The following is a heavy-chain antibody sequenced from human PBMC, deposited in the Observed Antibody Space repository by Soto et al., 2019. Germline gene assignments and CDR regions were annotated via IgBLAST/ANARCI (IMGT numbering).Heavy chain of an antibody. D-gene: IGHD3-10*01. Sequence: DVHLVESGGGLVQPGRSLRLSCGASGFSFDDYAMHWVRQAPGKGLEWVASIGWNSVNRDYADSVKGRFTISRDNAKNSMYLRMNSLRAEDTALYSCAKDVSGWSAGEAPFPVDHWGQGTIVTVSS. CDR3: AKDVSGWSAGEAPFPVDH. CDR1: GFSFDDYA. J-gene: IGHJ4*02. V-gene: IGHV3-9*01. CDR2: IGWNSVNR.